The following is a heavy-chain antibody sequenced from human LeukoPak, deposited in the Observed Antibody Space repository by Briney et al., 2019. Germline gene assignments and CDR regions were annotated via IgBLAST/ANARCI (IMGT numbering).Heavy chain of an antibody. J-gene: IGHJ4*02. CDR2: ISGSGGST. Sequence: QTGGSLRLSCAASGFTFSSYAMSWVHQAPGKGLEWVSAISGSGGSTYYADSVKGRFTISRDNSKNTLYLQMNSLRAEDTAVYYCAKDGPAEADYDFWSGYYIGLGYFDYWGQGTLVTVSS. D-gene: IGHD3-3*01. V-gene: IGHV3-23*01. CDR1: GFTFSSYA. CDR3: AKDGPAEADYDFWSGYYIGLGYFDY.